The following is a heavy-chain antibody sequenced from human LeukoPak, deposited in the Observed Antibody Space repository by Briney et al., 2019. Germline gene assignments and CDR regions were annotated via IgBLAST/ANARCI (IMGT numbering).Heavy chain of an antibody. CDR1: GGTFSSYA. V-gene: IGHV1-69*13. CDR2: IIPIFGTA. J-gene: IGHJ4*02. Sequence: ASVKVSCKASGGTFSSYAISWVRQAPGQGLEWMGGIIPIFGTANYAQKFQGRVTITADESTSTAYMELSSLRSEDTAVYYCARDRYLLWFGELSANWDYWGQGTLVTVSS. D-gene: IGHD3-10*01. CDR3: ARDRYLLWFGELSANWDY.